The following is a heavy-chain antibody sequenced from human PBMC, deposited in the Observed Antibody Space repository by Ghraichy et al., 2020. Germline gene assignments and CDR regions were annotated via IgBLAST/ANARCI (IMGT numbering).Heavy chain of an antibody. D-gene: IGHD6-19*01. CDR2: IYYSGST. J-gene: IGHJ4*02. CDR3: ARHDPVADYYFDY. Sequence: ESLNISCTVSGGSISSSSYYWGWIRQPPGKGLEWIGSIYYSGSTYYNPSLKSRVTISVDTSKNQFSLKLSSVTAADTAVYYCARHDPVADYYFDYWGQGTLVTVSS. V-gene: IGHV4-39*01. CDR1: GGSISSSSYY.